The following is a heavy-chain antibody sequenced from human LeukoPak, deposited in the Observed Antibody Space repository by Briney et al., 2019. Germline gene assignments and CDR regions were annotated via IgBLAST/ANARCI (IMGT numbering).Heavy chain of an antibody. J-gene: IGHJ4*02. CDR1: GGSFSGYY. CDR2: INHSGST. V-gene: IGHV4-34*01. Sequence: SETLSLTCAVYGGSFSGYYWSWIRQPPGKGLEWIGEINHSGSTNYNPSLKSRVTISVDTSKNQFSLKLSSVTAADAAVYYCARRIDYWGQGTLVTVSS. CDR3: ARRIDY.